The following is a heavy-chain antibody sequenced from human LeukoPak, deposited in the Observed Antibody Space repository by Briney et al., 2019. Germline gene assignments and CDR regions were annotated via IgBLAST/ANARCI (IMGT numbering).Heavy chain of an antibody. CDR3: ARDLGQLARGHYFDY. J-gene: IGHJ4*02. CDR2: VSSGFTTK. CDR1: GFTFSTYS. D-gene: IGHD6-6*01. V-gene: IGHV3-48*01. Sequence: GGSLRLSCAASGFTFSTYSLNWVRQTPGKGLEWVAYVSSGFTTKSYADSVKGRFTISRDNAKNSVYLQMNSLRAEDTAVYYCARDLGQLARGHYFDYWGQGTLVTVSS.